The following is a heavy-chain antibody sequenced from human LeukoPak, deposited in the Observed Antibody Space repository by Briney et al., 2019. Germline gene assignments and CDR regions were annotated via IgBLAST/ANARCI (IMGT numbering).Heavy chain of an antibody. D-gene: IGHD6-13*01. Sequence: ASVKVSCKASGYTFTSYDISWVRQAPGQGLEWMGWMNPNSGNTGYAQKFQGRVTMTWNTSISTAYMELSSLRSEDTAVYYCARAGAAAGTWYYYYYMDVWGKGTTVTISS. V-gene: IGHV1-8*02. CDR3: ARAGAAAGTWYYYYYMDV. CDR1: GYTFTSYD. J-gene: IGHJ6*03. CDR2: MNPNSGNT.